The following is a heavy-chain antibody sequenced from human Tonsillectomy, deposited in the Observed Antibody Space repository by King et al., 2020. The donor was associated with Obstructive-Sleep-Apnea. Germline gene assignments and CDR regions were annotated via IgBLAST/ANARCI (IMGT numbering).Heavy chain of an antibody. CDR3: ARDPEEMATILFDY. CDR1: GFTFSNYA. D-gene: IGHD5-24*01. Sequence: VQLVESGGGVVQPGRSLRLSCAASGFTFSNYAMHWVRQAPGKGLEWVAVISYDGSKKYYADSVKGRFTISRDNSKNTLYLQMNSLRVEDTAVYYCARDPEEMATILFDYWGQGTLVTVSS. J-gene: IGHJ4*02. CDR2: ISYDGSKK. V-gene: IGHV3-30*04.